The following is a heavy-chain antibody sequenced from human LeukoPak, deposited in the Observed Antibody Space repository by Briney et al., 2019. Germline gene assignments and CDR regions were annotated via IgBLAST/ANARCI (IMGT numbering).Heavy chain of an antibody. J-gene: IGHJ6*03. V-gene: IGHV4-59*08. CDR3: ARAPITVTTFRYYYYMDV. Sequence: SETLSLTCTVSGGSISSYYWSWIRQPPGKGLEWIGYIYYSGSTNYNPSLKSRVTISADTSKNQFSLKLSSVTAADTAVYYCARAPITVTTFRYYYYMDVWGKGTTVTVSS. CDR1: GGSISSYY. CDR2: IYYSGST. D-gene: IGHD4-17*01.